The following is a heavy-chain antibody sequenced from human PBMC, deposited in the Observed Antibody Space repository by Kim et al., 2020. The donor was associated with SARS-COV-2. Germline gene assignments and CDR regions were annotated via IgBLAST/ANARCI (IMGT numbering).Heavy chain of an antibody. J-gene: IGHJ4*02. D-gene: IGHD6-25*01. Sequence: SETLSLTCTVSGGSISSYYWSWIRQPPGKGLEWIGYIYYSGSTNYNPSLKSRVTISVDTSKNQFSLKLSSVTAADTAVYYCARSHRVAAIPLDYCGQETL. CDR3: ARSHRVAAIPLDY. CDR2: IYYSGST. CDR1: GGSISSYY. V-gene: IGHV4-59*01.